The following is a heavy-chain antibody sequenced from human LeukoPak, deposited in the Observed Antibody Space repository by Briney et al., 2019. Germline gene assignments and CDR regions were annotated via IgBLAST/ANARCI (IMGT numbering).Heavy chain of an antibody. J-gene: IGHJ5*02. CDR2: IIPIFGTA. V-gene: IGHV1-69*01. CDR1: GGTFNSYG. D-gene: IGHD1-1*01. CDR3: ARAGYNTNWPLRWFDP. Sequence: VKVSCKASGGTFNSYGINWVRQAPGQGLEWMGGIIPIFGTANYAQKFQGRVTISADESTSTAYMELSSLRSEDTAVYYCARAGYNTNWPLRWFDPWGQGTLVTVSS.